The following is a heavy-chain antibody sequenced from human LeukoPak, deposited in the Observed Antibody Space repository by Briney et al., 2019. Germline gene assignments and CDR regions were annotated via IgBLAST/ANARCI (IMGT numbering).Heavy chain of an antibody. Sequence: PGRSLRLSCAASGFTFTSYGLHWVRQAPCKGLEWVALISYDGKNKYYPDSVKGRFTVSRDNSKNTLYLQLNSLRTEDTAVYYCVKGGDYLEYWGQGTLVTVSS. CDR1: GFTFTSYG. V-gene: IGHV3-30*18. CDR3: VKGGDYLEY. CDR2: ISYDGKNK. J-gene: IGHJ4*02.